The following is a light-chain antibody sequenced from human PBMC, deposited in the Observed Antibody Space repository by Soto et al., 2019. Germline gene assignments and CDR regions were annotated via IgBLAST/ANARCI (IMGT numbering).Light chain of an antibody. CDR3: ATWDDSLSAVL. V-gene: IGLV1-51*01. Sequence: QSVLTQPPSVSAAPGQKVTISCSGSSSNIGNNYVSWYQQLPGTAPKLLIYDNNRRPSGIPDRFSDSKSGTSATLGITGLQTGDVADYFCATWDDSLSAVLFGGGTKVTVL. CDR2: DNN. CDR1: SSNIGNNY. J-gene: IGLJ2*01.